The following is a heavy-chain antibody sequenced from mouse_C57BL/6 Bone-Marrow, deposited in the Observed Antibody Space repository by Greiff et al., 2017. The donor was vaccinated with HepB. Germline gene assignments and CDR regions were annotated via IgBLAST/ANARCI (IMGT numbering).Heavy chain of an antibody. D-gene: IGHD1-1*01. CDR1: GYTFTSYW. Sequence: VQLQQSGAELVKPGASVKMSCKASGYTFTSYWITWVKQRPGQGLEWIGDIYPGSGSTNYNEKFKSKATLTVDKSSSTAYMQLSSLTSEDSAVYYCARSLLTTVVAHWYFDVWGTGTTVTVSS. CDR2: IYPGSGST. CDR3: ARSLLTTVVAHWYFDV. V-gene: IGHV1-55*01. J-gene: IGHJ1*03.